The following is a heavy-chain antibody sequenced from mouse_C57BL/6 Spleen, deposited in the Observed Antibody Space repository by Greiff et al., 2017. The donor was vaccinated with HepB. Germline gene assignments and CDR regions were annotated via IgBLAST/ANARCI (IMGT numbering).Heavy chain of an antibody. V-gene: IGHV5-6*02. CDR2: ISSGGSYT. D-gene: IGHD2-1*01. Sequence: EVMLVESGGDLVKPGGSLKLSCAASGFTFSSYGMSWVRQTPDKRLEWVATISSGGSYTYYPDSVKGRFTISRDNAKNTLYLQMSSLKSEDTAMYYCARLCVYYGNYAYAMDYWGQGTSVTVSS. CDR1: GFTFSSYG. J-gene: IGHJ4*01. CDR3: ARLCVYYGNYAYAMDY.